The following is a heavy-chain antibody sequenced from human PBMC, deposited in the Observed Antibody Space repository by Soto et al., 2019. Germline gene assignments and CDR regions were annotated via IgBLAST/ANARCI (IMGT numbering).Heavy chain of an antibody. Sequence: SQTRSLTCGISGDSVSSNTVAWNWIKQSPSRGLEWLGRTYYRSKWYNDYAVSVKSRITINPDTSKNQFSLQLNSVTPEDTAVYYCARGLGIPRYYYGMDVWGQGTTVTVS. D-gene: IGHD3-16*01. J-gene: IGHJ6*02. V-gene: IGHV6-1*01. CDR3: ARGLGIPRYYYGMDV. CDR2: TYYRSKWYN. CDR1: GDSVSSNTVA.